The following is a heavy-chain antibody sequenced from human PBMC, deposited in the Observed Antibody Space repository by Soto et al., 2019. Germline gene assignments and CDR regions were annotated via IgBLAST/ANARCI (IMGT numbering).Heavy chain of an antibody. V-gene: IGHV3-21*01. D-gene: IGHD2-2*01. CDR2: ISKSDYT. CDR1: GFAFNNYG. CDR3: AREDSIIIPAVSDF. J-gene: IGHJ4*02. Sequence: GGSLRLSCTVSGFAFNNYGINWVRQAPGKGLEWVSSISKSDYTYYSDSVKGRFTISRDNAKNSVSLQMNTLRVEDTAVYYCAREDSIIIPAVSDFWGQGTLVTVSS.